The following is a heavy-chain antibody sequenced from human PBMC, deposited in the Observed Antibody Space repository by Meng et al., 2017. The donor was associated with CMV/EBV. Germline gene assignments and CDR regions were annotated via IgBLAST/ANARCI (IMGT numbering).Heavy chain of an antibody. CDR3: ARAVAGNFDY. D-gene: IGHD6-19*01. CDR2: ISSSNSYI. J-gene: IGHJ4*02. Sequence: GESLKISCAASGFTFSSYSMNWVRQAPGKGLEWVSSISSSNSYIYYADSAKGRFTISRDNAKNSLYLQMNSLRAEDTAVYYCARAVAGNFDYWGQGTLVTVSS. V-gene: IGHV3-21*01. CDR1: GFTFSSYS.